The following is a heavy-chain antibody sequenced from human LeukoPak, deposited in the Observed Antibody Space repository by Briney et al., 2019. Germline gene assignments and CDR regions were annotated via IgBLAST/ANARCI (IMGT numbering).Heavy chain of an antibody. CDR3: ARDRRYSGSYHRVDY. Sequence: SETLSLTCTVSGGSISSGDYYWSWIRQPPGRGLELIGSIYYSGRTCYNTSLKSRVTISVDTSKNHFSMRLRSVTAADTAVYYCARDRRYSGSYHRVDYWGQGTLVTVSS. CDR2: IYYSGRT. CDR1: GGSISSGDYY. V-gene: IGHV4-30-4*01. J-gene: IGHJ4*02. D-gene: IGHD3-10*01.